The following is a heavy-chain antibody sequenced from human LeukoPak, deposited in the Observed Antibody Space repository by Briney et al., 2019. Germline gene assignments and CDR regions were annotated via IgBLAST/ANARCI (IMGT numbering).Heavy chain of an antibody. V-gene: IGHV1-69*04. J-gene: IGHJ6*02. CDR1: GGTFSSYA. CDR3: ARGIAEAGRDANYYYYYGMDV. D-gene: IGHD6-19*01. CDR2: IFPILGIA. Sequence: ASVKVSCKASGGTFSSYAISWVRQAPGQGLEWMGRIFPILGIANYAQKFQGRVTITADKSTSTAYMELSSLRFEDTAVYYCARGIAEAGRDANYYYYYGMDVWGQGTTVTVSS.